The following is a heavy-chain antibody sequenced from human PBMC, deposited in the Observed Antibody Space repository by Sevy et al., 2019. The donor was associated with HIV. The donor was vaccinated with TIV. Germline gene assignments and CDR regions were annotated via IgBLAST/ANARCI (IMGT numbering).Heavy chain of an antibody. CDR1: GFTFSKYS. V-gene: IGHV3-23*01. J-gene: IGHJ4*02. D-gene: IGHD6-13*01. CDR2: LSFGCGEI. Sequence: GGSLRLSCAASGFTFSKYSMSWVRQPPGKGLEWVSTLSFGCGEINYADSVKGRFTISRNNSKSSLYLQMNKLGHEDTAVYYCAREGYTYPHDYWGQGTLVTVSS. CDR3: AREGYTYPHDY.